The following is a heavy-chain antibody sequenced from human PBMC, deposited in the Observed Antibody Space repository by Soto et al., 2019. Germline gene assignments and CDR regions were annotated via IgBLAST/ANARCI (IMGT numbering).Heavy chain of an antibody. Sequence: SLSLTCTVSGGSISSSSYYWGWIRQPPGKGLEWIGSIYYSGSTYYNPSLKSRVTISVDTSKNQFSLKLSSVTAADTAVYYCARGRYDYVWGSYRPHSMDVWGQGPIVTVSS. V-gene: IGHV4-39*01. CDR3: ARGRYDYVWGSYRPHSMDV. CDR1: GGSISSSSYY. D-gene: IGHD3-16*02. J-gene: IGHJ6*02. CDR2: IYYSGST.